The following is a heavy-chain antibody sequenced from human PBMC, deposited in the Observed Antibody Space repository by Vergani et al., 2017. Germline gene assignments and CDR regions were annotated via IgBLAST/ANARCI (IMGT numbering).Heavy chain of an antibody. D-gene: IGHD3-16*02. CDR1: GFTFSSYAM. V-gene: IGHV4-4*01. CDR2: IFPSGNS. J-gene: IGHJ6*03. Sequence: VQLLESGGGLVQPGGSLRLSCAASGFTFSSYAMSWVRQPPGKGPEWIGYIFPSGNSDYNPSLKNRVSISLDKSKNQFSLWVNSVTAADTAVYFCARASXRALVGYYYYMDVWGKGKTVVVSS. CDR3: ARASXRALVGYYYYMDV.